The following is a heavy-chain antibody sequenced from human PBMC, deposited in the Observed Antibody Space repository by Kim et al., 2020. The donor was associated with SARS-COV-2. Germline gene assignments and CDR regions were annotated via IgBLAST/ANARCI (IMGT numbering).Heavy chain of an antibody. CDR3: AKGYCSGGSCYPHHPFDY. CDR2: ISGSGGST. Sequence: GGSLRLSCAASGFTFSSYAMSWVRQAPGKGLEWVSAISGSGGSTYYADSVKGRFTMSRDNSKNTLYLQMNSLRAEDTAVYYCAKGYCSGGSCYPHHPFDYWGQGTLVTVSS. J-gene: IGHJ4*02. D-gene: IGHD2-15*01. V-gene: IGHV3-23*01. CDR1: GFTFSSYA.